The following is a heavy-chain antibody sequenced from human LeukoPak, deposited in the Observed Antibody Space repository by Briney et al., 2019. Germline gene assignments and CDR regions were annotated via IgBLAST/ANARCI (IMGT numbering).Heavy chain of an antibody. CDR1: GGSINSNSYY. J-gene: IGHJ4*02. D-gene: IGHD6-19*01. Sequence: SETLSLTCSVSGGSINSNSYYWAWIRQPPGKGLEWIGSIYYSGSTYYNPSLKSRVTISVDTSKNQFSLKLSSVTAADTAVYYCARQLSRYSSGWYDYWGQGTLVTVSS. CDR2: IYYSGST. CDR3: ARQLSRYSSGWYDY. V-gene: IGHV4-39*01.